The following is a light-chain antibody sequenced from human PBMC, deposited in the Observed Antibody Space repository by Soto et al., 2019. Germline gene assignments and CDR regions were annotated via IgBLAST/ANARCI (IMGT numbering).Light chain of an antibody. J-gene: IGKJ2*01. CDR2: GAS. Sequence: EIVLTQSPGTLSLSPGERATLSCRASQSVSSSYLAWYQQKPGLAPRLLIYGASSRATGIPDRFSGSGSGTDFARTISRLEPEDFAVYYCQQYGSSPYTFGQGTKLEIK. CDR3: QQYGSSPYT. V-gene: IGKV3-20*01. CDR1: QSVSSSY.